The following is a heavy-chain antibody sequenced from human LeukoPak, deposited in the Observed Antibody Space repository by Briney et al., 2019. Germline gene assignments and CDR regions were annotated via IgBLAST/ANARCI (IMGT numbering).Heavy chain of an antibody. V-gene: IGHV4-59*01. J-gene: IGHJ4*02. Sequence: PSETLSLTCTVSGGSISSYYWSWIRQPPGKGLEWIGYISYSGSTNYNPSLKSRVTISVDTSKNQFSLKLSSVTAADTAVYYCAMAPYGAYPIDYWGQGTLVTVSS. CDR3: AMAPYGAYPIDY. CDR1: GGSISSYY. D-gene: IGHD4-17*01. CDR2: ISYSGST.